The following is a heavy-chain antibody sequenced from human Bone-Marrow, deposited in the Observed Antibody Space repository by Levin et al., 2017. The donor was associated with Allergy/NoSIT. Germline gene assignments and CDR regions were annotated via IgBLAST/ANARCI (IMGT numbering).Heavy chain of an antibody. J-gene: IGHJ4*02. CDR2: IYYSGST. D-gene: IGHD3-22*01. CDR3: ARYITMIVVVEYYFDY. Sequence: SETLSLTCTVSGGSISSSSYYWGWIRQPPGKGLEWIGSIYYSGSTYYNPSLKSRVTISVDTSKNQFSLKLSSVTAADTAVYYCARYITMIVVVEYYFDYWGQGTLVTVSS. V-gene: IGHV4-39*07. CDR1: GGSISSSSYY.